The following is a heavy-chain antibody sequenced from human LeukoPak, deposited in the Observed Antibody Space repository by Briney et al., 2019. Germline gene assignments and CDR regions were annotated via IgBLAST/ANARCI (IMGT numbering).Heavy chain of an antibody. V-gene: IGHV3-23*01. CDR3: AKDHLMVRGVTTDGFDP. J-gene: IGHJ5*02. CDR1: GFTFSSYA. D-gene: IGHD3-10*01. CDR2: ISGSGGST. Sequence: GGSLGLSCAASGFTFSSYATSWVRQAPGKGLEWVSAISGSGGSTYYADSVKGRFTISRDNSKNTLYLQMNSLRAEDTAVYYCAKDHLMVRGVTTDGFDPWGQGTLVTVSS.